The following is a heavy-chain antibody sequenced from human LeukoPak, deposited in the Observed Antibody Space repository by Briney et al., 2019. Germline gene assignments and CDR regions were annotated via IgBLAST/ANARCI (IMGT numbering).Heavy chain of an antibody. J-gene: IGHJ3*02. CDR2: IYYSGST. CDR1: GGSISSYY. D-gene: IGHD3-10*01. CDR3: ARHKPGSYAFDI. Sequence: PSETLSLTCTVSGGSISSYYWSWIRQPPGKGLEWIGYIYYSGSTNYNPSLKSRVNISVDTSKNQFSLKLSSVTAADTAVYYCARHKPGSYAFDIWGQGTMVTVSS. V-gene: IGHV4-59*08.